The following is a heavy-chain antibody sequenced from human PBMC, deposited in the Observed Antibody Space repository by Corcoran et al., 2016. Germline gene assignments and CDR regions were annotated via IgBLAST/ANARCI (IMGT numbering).Heavy chain of an antibody. CDR1: GGSFSGYY. J-gene: IGHJ4*02. V-gene: IGHV4-34*01. CDR3: ARGPSSSWYGY. D-gene: IGHD6-13*01. CDR2: INHSGST. Sequence: QQQQWGAGLLKPSETLSLTCAVYGGSFSGYYWSWIRQPPGKGLEWIGEINHSGSTNYNPSLKSRVTISVDTSKNQFSLKLSSVTAADTAVYYCARGPSSSWYGYWGQGTLVTVSS.